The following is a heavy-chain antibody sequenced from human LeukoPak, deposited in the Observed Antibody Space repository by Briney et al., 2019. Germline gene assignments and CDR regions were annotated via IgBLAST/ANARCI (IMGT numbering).Heavy chain of an antibody. V-gene: IGHV1-46*01. Sequence: ASVKVSCKASGYTFTSYYMHWVRQAPGQGPEWMGIINPSGGSTSYAQKFQGRVTMTRDTSTSTVYMELSSLRSEDTAVYYCARAQAEVITMNSFDYWGQGTLVTVSS. J-gene: IGHJ4*02. CDR1: GYTFTSYY. CDR2: INPSGGST. D-gene: IGHD3-22*01. CDR3: ARAQAEVITMNSFDY.